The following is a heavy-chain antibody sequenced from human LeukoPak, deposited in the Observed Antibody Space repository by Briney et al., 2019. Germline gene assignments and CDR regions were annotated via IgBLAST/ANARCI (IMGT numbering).Heavy chain of an antibody. CDR2: IYYSGST. CDR3: AREGCSSTSCYYYYYMDV. D-gene: IGHD2-2*01. V-gene: IGHV4-30-4*08. CDR1: GGSISSGDYY. Sequence: PSGTLSLTCTVSGGSISSGDYYWSWIRQPPGKGLEWIGYIYYSGSTYYNPSLKSRVTISVDTSKNQFSLKLSSVTAADTAVYYCAREGCSSTSCYYYYYMDVWGKGTTVTVSS. J-gene: IGHJ6*03.